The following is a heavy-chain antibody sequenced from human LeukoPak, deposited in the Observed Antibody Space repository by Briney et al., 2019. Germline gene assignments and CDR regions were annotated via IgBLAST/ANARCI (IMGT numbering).Heavy chain of an antibody. CDR2: IYSGGST. V-gene: IGHV3-53*01. D-gene: IGHD6-19*01. J-gene: IGHJ4*02. Sequence: GGSLRLSCAASGFTVSSNYMSWVRRAPGKGLEWVSVIYSGGSTYYTDSVKGRFTISRDNSKNTVYLQMNSLRAEDTALYHCAKGDRNGWYFDYWGLGTLVTVSS. CDR3: AKGDRNGWYFDY. CDR1: GFTVSSNY.